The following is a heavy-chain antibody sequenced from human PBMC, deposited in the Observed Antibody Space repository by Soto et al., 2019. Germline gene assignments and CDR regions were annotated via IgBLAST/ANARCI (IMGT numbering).Heavy chain of an antibody. D-gene: IGHD3-22*01. Sequence: ASVKVSCKASGGTFSSYAISWVRQAPGRGLEWMGGIIPIFGTANYAQKFQGRVTITADESTSTAYMELSSLRSEDTAVYYCARGYHYDDSSGYNEWMDCWGQGTTVTVSS. V-gene: IGHV1-69*13. J-gene: IGHJ6*02. CDR2: IIPIFGTA. CDR3: ARGYHYDDSSGYNEWMDC. CDR1: GGTFSSYA.